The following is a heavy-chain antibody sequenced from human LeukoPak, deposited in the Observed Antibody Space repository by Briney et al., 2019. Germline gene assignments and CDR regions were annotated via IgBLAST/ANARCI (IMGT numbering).Heavy chain of an antibody. J-gene: IGHJ4*02. Sequence: SVKVSCKASGGTFSSYAISWVRQAPGQGLEWLGGIIPIFGTANYAQKFQGRVTITADESTSTAYMELSSLRSEDTAVYYCARAYGDYVHYFDYWGQGTLVTVSS. V-gene: IGHV1-69*13. CDR1: GGTFSSYA. D-gene: IGHD4-17*01. CDR3: ARAYGDYVHYFDY. CDR2: IIPIFGTA.